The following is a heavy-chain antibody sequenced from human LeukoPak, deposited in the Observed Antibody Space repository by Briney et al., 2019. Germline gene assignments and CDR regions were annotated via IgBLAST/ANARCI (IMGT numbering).Heavy chain of an antibody. J-gene: IGHJ6*02. V-gene: IGHV3-30*18. CDR3: AKAPAVTMIVVVIPPGMDV. D-gene: IGHD3-22*01. Sequence: GTSLRLSCAVSGFTIANHGMHWVHQAPGKGLEWVAMISHDEAAVYYGDSVKGRLTISRDNSNNTLYLQMNSLRAEDTAVYYCAKAPAVTMIVVVIPPGMDVWGQGTTVTVSS. CDR1: GFTIANHG. CDR2: ISHDEAAV.